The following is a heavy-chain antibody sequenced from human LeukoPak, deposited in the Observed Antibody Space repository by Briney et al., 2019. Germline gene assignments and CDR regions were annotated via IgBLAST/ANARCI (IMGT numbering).Heavy chain of an antibody. CDR2: VTPGGNIP. CDR1: GFTFSNYA. J-gene: IGHJ4*02. V-gene: IGHV3-23*01. Sequence: PGGSLRPSCAASGFTFSNYAMSWVRQAPGKGLEWVSGVTPGGNIPYYADSVKGRFTISRDNSNNTLYLQMGSLRAADTALYYCAKDIWLVSSGFQTFDLWGQGTLVTVSS. CDR3: AKDIWLVSSGFQTFDL. D-gene: IGHD3-22*01.